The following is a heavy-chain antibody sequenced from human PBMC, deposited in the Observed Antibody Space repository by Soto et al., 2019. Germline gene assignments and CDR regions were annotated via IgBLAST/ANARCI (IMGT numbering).Heavy chain of an antibody. D-gene: IGHD6-19*01. Sequence: EVQLVESGGGLVQPGRSLRLSCAASGFTFDDYAMHWVRQAPGKGLEWVSGISWNSGSIAYAASVKGRFTISRDNAKNSLYLQMNSLRAEDTALYYCAKETVGGSGGWYDAFDIWGQGTMVTVSS. J-gene: IGHJ3*02. CDR2: ISWNSGSI. CDR1: GFTFDDYA. V-gene: IGHV3-9*01. CDR3: AKETVGGSGGWYDAFDI.